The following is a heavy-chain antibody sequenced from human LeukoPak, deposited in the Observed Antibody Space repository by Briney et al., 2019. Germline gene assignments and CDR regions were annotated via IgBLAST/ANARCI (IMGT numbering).Heavy chain of an antibody. V-gene: IGHV1-58*01. CDR3: AADVVTGTAWLDY. CDR2: IVVGSGNT. J-gene: IGHJ4*02. CDR1: GYTFTSSA. D-gene: IGHD1-20*01. Sequence: SVTVSCKASGYTFTSSAVQWVRQARGQRLEWIGWIVVGSGNTNYAQKFQERVTITRDMSTSTAYMELSSLRSEDTAVYYCAADVVTGTAWLDYWGQGTLVTVSS.